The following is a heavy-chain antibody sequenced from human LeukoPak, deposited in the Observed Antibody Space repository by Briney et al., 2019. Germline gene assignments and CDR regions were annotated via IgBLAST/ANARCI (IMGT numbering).Heavy chain of an antibody. V-gene: IGHV3-30*18. D-gene: IGHD1-1*01. J-gene: IGHJ6*02. CDR3: AKEKAIATINYGLDV. CDR1: GFIFDTYG. Sequence: GGSLRLSCAASGFIFDTYGMLWVRQAPGKGLEWVAVIAYDGGNKVYADSVKGRFTISRDNSKNTLYLQMNSLRGEDTAVYYCAKEKAIATINYGLDVWGQGTTVTVSS. CDR2: IAYDGGNK.